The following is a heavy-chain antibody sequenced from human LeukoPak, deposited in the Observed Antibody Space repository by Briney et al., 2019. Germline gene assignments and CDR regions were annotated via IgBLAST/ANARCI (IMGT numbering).Heavy chain of an antibody. J-gene: IGHJ5*02. CDR1: GGTFSSYA. V-gene: IGHV1-69*05. CDR3: ARVGYGSGSYGQFDP. CDR2: IIPIFGTA. Sequence: SSVKVSCNASGGTFSSYAISWVRQAPGQGLEWMGGIIPIFGTANYAQKFQGRVTITTDESTSTAYMELSSLRSEDTAVYYCARVGYGSGSYGQFDPWGQGTLVTVSS. D-gene: IGHD3-10*01.